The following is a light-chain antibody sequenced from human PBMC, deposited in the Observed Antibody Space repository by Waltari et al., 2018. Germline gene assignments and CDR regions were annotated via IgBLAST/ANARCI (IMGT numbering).Light chain of an antibody. Sequence: EIVMTQSPATLSVSPGDRATLSCRASQSVSSNLAWYQQNPGQAPRLLIYGASTRATGFPARFSGSGSGTEFTLTISSLQSEDFAVYYCQQYNNWPPTFGQGTKVEIK. CDR1: QSVSSN. J-gene: IGKJ1*01. CDR3: QQYNNWPPT. CDR2: GAS. V-gene: IGKV3-15*01.